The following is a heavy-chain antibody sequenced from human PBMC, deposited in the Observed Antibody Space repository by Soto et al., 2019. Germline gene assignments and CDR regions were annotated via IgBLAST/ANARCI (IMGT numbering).Heavy chain of an antibody. Sequence: SETLSLTCTVSGGSVSSGDYFWSWLRQSPGKRLEWVAYIYYSGSTNYNPSLKSRATISVDTSKSQVSLTLTSMTAADAALYYCARSPNYYYYGFDVWGQGTAVTVSS. D-gene: IGHD3-10*01. CDR1: GGSVSSGDYF. CDR3: ARSPNYYYYGFDV. CDR2: IYYSGST. J-gene: IGHJ6*02. V-gene: IGHV4-61*08.